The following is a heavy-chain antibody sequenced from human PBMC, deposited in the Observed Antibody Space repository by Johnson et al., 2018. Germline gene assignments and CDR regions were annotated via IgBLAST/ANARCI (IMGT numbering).Heavy chain of an antibody. CDR2: IYYSGST. J-gene: IGHJ3*02. CDR3: ASGYYDSSGYLLGGPSDAFDI. CDR1: GGSISSGGYY. D-gene: IGHD3-22*01. V-gene: IGHV4-31*03. Sequence: QVQLQESGPGLVKPSQTLSLTCTVSGGSISSGGYYWSWIRQHPGKGLEWIGYIYYSGSTYYNTSLKSRVTIHVETSKSQFSLKLSSVTAGDTGVYYCASGYYDSSGYLLGGPSDAFDIWGQGTMVTVSS.